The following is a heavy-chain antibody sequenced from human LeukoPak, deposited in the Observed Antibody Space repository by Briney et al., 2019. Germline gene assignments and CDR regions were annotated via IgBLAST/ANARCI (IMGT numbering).Heavy chain of an antibody. Sequence: SETLSLTCTVSGGSINSYYWSWIRQPPGKGLEWIGYIYYIGSTNYNPSLKSRVTISVDTSKNQFSLKLSSVTAADTAAYYCARGPLEYCSGGTCYSGRNWFDPWGQGTLVTVSS. V-gene: IGHV4-59*01. J-gene: IGHJ5*02. CDR1: GGSINSYY. CDR2: IYYIGST. D-gene: IGHD2-15*01. CDR3: ARGPLEYCSGGTCYSGRNWFDP.